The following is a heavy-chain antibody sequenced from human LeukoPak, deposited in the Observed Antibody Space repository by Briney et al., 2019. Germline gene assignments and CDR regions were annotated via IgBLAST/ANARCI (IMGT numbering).Heavy chain of an antibody. CDR1: GGSFSGYY. CDR2: INHSGST. CDR3: ARGTSSNYRGEWCYYLDY. V-gene: IGHV4-34*01. D-gene: IGHD4-11*01. Sequence: SETLSLTCAVYGGSFSGYYWSWIRQPPGKGLEWIGEINHSGSTNYNPSLKSRVTISVDTSKNQFSLKLSSVTAADTAVYYCARGTSSNYRGEWCYYLDYWGQGTLVTVSS. J-gene: IGHJ4*02.